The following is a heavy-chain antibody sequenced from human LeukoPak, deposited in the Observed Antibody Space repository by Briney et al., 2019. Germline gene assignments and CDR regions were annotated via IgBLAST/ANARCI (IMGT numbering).Heavy chain of an antibody. D-gene: IGHD5-24*01. V-gene: IGHV4-39*01. CDR2: IYYSGST. Sequence: SETLSLTCTVSGGSISSSSYYWGWIRQPPGKGLEWIGSIYYSGSTNYNPSLKSRVTISVDTSKNQFSLRLTSVTAADTAVYYCASRRDGYPIDYWGQGTLVTVSS. CDR3: ASRRDGYPIDY. J-gene: IGHJ4*02. CDR1: GGSISSSSYY.